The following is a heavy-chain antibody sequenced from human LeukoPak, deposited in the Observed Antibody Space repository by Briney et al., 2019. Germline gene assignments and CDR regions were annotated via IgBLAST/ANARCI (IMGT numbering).Heavy chain of an antibody. CDR2: INQDGSEK. Sequence: SGGSLRLSCAASGFTFSSYWMSWVRQAPGKGLEWVANINQDGSEKYYVDSVKGRFTISRDNAKKSLYLQMNSLRAEDTAVYYCGRVGAYYGSGSYLDYWGQGTLVTVSS. V-gene: IGHV3-7*01. D-gene: IGHD3-10*01. J-gene: IGHJ4*02. CDR3: GRVGAYYGSGSYLDY. CDR1: GFTFSSYW.